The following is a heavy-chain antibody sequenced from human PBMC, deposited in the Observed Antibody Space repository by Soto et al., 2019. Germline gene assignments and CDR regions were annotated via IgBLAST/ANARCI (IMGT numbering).Heavy chain of an antibody. Sequence: SVKVSCKASGGTFSSYTISWVRQAPGQGLEWMGRIIPILGIANYAQKFQGRVTITADKSTSTAYMELSSLRSEDTAVYYCERYYGDYVVAFDIWGQGTMVTVSS. D-gene: IGHD4-17*01. V-gene: IGHV1-69*02. CDR2: IIPILGIA. J-gene: IGHJ3*02. CDR1: GGTFSSYT. CDR3: ERYYGDYVVAFDI.